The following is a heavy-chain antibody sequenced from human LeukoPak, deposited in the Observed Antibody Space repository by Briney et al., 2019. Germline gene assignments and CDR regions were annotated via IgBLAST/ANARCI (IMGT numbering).Heavy chain of an antibody. V-gene: IGHV3-23*01. D-gene: IGHD3-3*02. Sequence: GVSLRLSCAASGFTLSNYPMGWVRQAPVKGLEWLSAIGEEKSGSWTKSADSVKGRFTISRDNSENTLYLQMDSLTVEDTAVYYCAKAGVISGWDYWGQGVLVTVSS. CDR3: AKAGVISGWDY. J-gene: IGHJ4*02. CDR2: IGEEKSGSWT. CDR1: GFTLSNYP.